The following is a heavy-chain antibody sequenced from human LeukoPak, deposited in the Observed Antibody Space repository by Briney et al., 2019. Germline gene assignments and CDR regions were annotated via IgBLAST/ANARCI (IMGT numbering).Heavy chain of an antibody. D-gene: IGHD2-15*01. Sequence: PSETLSLTCAVYGGSFSGYYWSWIRQPPGKGLEWIGEVNHSGSTNYNPSLKSRVTISVDTSKNQFSLKLSSVTAAATAVYYCARGRYCSGGSCYSATRYYYYYYMDVWGKGTTATVSS. CDR1: GGSFSGYY. J-gene: IGHJ6*03. CDR3: ARGRYCSGGSCYSATRYYYYYYMDV. V-gene: IGHV4-34*01. CDR2: VNHSGST.